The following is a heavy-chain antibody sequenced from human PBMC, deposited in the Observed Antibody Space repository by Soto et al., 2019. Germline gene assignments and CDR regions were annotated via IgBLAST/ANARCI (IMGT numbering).Heavy chain of an antibody. Sequence: GGSLRLSCAASGFTFEAYSLHWVRQLPGKGLEWVAGISGDSGSSGYADSVRGRFTVSRDNAKNALFLQMSSLSPEDTALYYCTKRRSARPGFDAFDLWGQGTMVTVSS. V-gene: IGHV3-9*01. CDR1: GFTFEAYS. J-gene: IGHJ3*01. CDR2: ISGDSGSS. CDR3: TKRRSARPGFDAFDL.